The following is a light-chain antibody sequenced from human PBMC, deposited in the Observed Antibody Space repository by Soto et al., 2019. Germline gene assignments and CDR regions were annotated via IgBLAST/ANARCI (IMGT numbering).Light chain of an antibody. V-gene: IGKV3-20*01. CDR1: QSVSSIN. CDR3: QQYGSSPFT. Sequence: EIVLTQSPGTLSLSPGERATLSCRASQSVSSINLAWYQQKPGQAPRLLIYGASSRATGIPDRFSDSGSGTDFTLTISRLEPEDFAVYYCQQYGSSPFTFGPGTKVDIK. J-gene: IGKJ3*01. CDR2: GAS.